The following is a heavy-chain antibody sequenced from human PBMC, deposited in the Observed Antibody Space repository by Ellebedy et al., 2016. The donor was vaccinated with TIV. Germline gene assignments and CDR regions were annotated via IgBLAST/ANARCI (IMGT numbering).Heavy chain of an antibody. CDR1: GYTFTSSH. Sequence: AASVKVSCKASGYTFTSSHIHWVRQAPGQGLEWMGIINPRGGGTNYAPTFQGRVTMTSDTSTSTVYMEVSNLRAEDTAVYYCARDRYVFLEWLFPDYWGQGTLVTVSS. CDR3: ARDRYVFLEWLFPDY. D-gene: IGHD3-3*01. V-gene: IGHV1-46*01. CDR2: INPRGGGT. J-gene: IGHJ4*02.